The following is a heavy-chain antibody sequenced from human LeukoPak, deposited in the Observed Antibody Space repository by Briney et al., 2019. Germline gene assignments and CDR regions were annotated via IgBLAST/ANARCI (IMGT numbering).Heavy chain of an antibody. J-gene: IGHJ4*02. Sequence: GGSLRLSCTASGFTFSSYGMHWVRQAPGKGLEWVAVISYDGRNQYYADSVKGRFAISRDNSKNTVYLQISSLRPEDTAVYYCASERGASGEFAYWGQGTLVPVSS. CDR3: ASERGASGEFAY. V-gene: IGHV3-30*03. CDR1: GFTFSSYG. D-gene: IGHD3-10*01. CDR2: ISYDGRNQ.